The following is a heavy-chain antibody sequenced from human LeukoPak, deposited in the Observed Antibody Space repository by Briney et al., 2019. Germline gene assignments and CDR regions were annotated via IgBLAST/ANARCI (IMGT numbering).Heavy chain of an antibody. Sequence: SETLSLTCAVSGGSLSSNNWWSWVRQPPGKGLEWIGYIYYSGSTYYNPSLKSRVTISVDTSKNQFSLKLSSVTAADTAVYYCAAELELRAHFDYWGQGTLVTVSS. J-gene: IGHJ4*02. CDR3: AAELELRAHFDY. CDR2: IYYSGST. CDR1: GGSLSSNNW. D-gene: IGHD1-7*01. V-gene: IGHV4-4*02.